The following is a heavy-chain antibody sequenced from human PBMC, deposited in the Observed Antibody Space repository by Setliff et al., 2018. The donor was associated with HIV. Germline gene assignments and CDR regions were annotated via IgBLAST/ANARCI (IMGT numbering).Heavy chain of an antibody. CDR1: GSTFSGYS. D-gene: IGHD5-18*01. CDR3: ARDGYSYGDYHYYYMYV. J-gene: IGHJ6*03. V-gene: IGHV3-48*01. Sequence: PGGSLRLSCAASGSTFSGYSMNWVRQAPGKGLEWVSYISSRSSTIYYADSVKGRFTISRDNAKNSLYLQMNSLRAEDTAVYFCARDGYSYGDYHYYYMYVWGQGTLVTVS. CDR2: ISSRSSTI.